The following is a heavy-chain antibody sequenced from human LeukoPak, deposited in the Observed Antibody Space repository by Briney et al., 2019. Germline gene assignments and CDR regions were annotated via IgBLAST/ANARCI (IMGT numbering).Heavy chain of an antibody. V-gene: IGHV3-53*01. D-gene: IGHD3-10*02. CDR1: GFTFSIYA. J-gene: IGHJ3*02. CDR3: ARDQGYYDRDAFDI. Sequence: GGSLRLSCAASGFTFSIYAMSWVRQAPGKGLEWVSVIYSGGSTYYADSVKGRFTISRDNSKNTLYLQMNSLRAEDTAVYYCARDQGYYDRDAFDIWGQGTMVTVSP. CDR2: IYSGGST.